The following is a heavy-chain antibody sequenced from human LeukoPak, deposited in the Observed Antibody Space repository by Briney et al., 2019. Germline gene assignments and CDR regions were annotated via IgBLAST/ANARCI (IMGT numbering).Heavy chain of an antibody. CDR1: GFTFSSYW. CDR3: ARGGGLDV. CDR2: INHNGNVN. Sequence: GGSLRLSCAASGFTFSSYWMHWVRQAPGKGLEWVASINHNGNVNYYVDSVKGRFTISRDNAKNSLYLQMSNLRAKDTAVYFCARGGGLDVWGQGATVTVSS. V-gene: IGHV3-7*03. D-gene: IGHD3-16*01. J-gene: IGHJ6*02.